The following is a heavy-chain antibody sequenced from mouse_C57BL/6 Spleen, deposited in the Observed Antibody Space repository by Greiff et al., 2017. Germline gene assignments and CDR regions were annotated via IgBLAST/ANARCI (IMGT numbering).Heavy chain of an antibody. CDR1: GYTFTVYE. Sequence: QVQLQQSGAELVRPGASVTLSCKASGYTFTVYEMHWVKQTPVHGLEWIGAIDPETGGTAYNQKFKGKAILTADKSSSTAYMELRSLTSEDSAVYYCTRGAYYSNRGAMDYWGQGTSVTVSS. CDR2: IDPETGGT. CDR3: TRGAYYSNRGAMDY. J-gene: IGHJ4*01. V-gene: IGHV1-15*01. D-gene: IGHD2-5*01.